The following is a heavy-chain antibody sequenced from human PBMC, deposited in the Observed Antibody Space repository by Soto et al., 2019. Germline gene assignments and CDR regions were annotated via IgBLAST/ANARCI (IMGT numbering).Heavy chain of an antibody. J-gene: IGHJ4*02. CDR3: ATGGLGGSYVFDY. V-gene: IGHV1-69*06. D-gene: IGHD1-26*01. CDR1: GDTFNRYS. CDR2: IIPTLGSP. Sequence: QVQLVQSGAEVNKPGSSVKVSCKSSGDTFNRYSISWVRQAPGQGLEWMGGIIPTLGSPLYAQNFQGRVAMTADKSTSTAYMELSSLTSEDTAMSFCATGGLGGSYVFDYWGQGALVTVSS.